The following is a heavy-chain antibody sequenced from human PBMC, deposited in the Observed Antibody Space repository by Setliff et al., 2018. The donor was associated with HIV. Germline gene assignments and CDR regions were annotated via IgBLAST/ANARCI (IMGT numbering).Heavy chain of an antibody. V-gene: IGHV4-59*11. CDR1: GGSISGHY. D-gene: IGHD1-26*01. CDR2: IYYSGST. Sequence: SETLSLTCTVSGGSISGHYWNWIRQPPGKGLEWIGYIYYSGSTNYNPSFKSRVTMSVDTSKDQLSLKLNSVTAADTAVYYCARLSGSFPRGGWFDPWGQGTLVTVSS. J-gene: IGHJ5*02. CDR3: ARLSGSFPRGGWFDP.